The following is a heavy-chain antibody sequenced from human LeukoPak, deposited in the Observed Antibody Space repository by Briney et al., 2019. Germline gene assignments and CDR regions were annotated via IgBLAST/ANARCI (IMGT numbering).Heavy chain of an antibody. CDR2: IKQDGSEK. Sequence: GGSLRLSCAASGFTFSSYWMSWVRQAPGKGLEWVVNIKQDGSEKYYVDSVKGRFTISRDNAKNSLYLQMNSLRAEDTAVYYCAREDYYYYYGMDVWGKGTTVTVSS. V-gene: IGHV3-7*03. CDR1: GFTFSSYW. CDR3: AREDYYYYYGMDV. J-gene: IGHJ6*04.